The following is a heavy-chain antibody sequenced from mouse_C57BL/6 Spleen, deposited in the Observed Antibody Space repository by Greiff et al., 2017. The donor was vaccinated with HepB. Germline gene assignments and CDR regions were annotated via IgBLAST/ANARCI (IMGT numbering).Heavy chain of an antibody. D-gene: IGHD1-1*01. J-gene: IGHJ3*01. CDR2: IDPENGDT. Sequence: EVQLQQSGAELVRPGASVMLSCTASGFNIKDDYMHWVKQRPEQGLEWIGWIDPENGDTEYASKFQGKATITADTSSNTAYLQLSSLTSEDTAVYYCTTTGSWFAYWGQGTLVTVSA. V-gene: IGHV14-4*01. CDR1: GFNIKDDY. CDR3: TTTGSWFAY.